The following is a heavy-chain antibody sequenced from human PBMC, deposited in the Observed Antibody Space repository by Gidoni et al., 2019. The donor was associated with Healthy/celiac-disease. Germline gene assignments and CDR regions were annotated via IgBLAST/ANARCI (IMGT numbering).Heavy chain of an antibody. Sequence: EVQLVESGGDLVPPGRSLRLSCAACGFTFDDYARHWVRQAPGKGLEWVSGISWNSGSIGYADSVKGRFTISRDNAKNSLYLQMNSLRAEDTALYYCARGWWELLGLGLSEAFDIWGQGTMVTVSS. CDR3: ARGWWELLGLGLSEAFDI. D-gene: IGHD1-26*01. CDR2: ISWNSGSI. J-gene: IGHJ3*02. CDR1: GFTFDDYA. V-gene: IGHV3-9*01.